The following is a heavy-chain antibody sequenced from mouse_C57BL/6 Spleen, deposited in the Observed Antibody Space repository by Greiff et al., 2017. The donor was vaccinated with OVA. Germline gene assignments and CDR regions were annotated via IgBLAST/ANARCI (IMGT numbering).Heavy chain of an antibody. V-gene: IGHV1-61*01. D-gene: IGHD1-1*01. CDR3: ARSITTVVAKAY. Sequence: VKLQQPGAELVRPGSSVKLSCKASGYTFTSYWMDWVKQRPGQGLEWIGNIYPSDSETHYNQKFKDKATLTVDKSSSTAYMQLSSLTSEDSAVYYCARSITTVVAKAYWGQGTLVTVSA. CDR1: GYTFTSYW. CDR2: IYPSDSET. J-gene: IGHJ3*01.